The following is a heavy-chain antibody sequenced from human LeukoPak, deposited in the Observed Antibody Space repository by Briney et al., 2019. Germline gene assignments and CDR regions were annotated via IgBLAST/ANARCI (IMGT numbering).Heavy chain of an antibody. J-gene: IGHJ5*02. CDR1: GGSISSGSYY. CDR3: ARDLIAVAGTFWFDP. D-gene: IGHD6-19*01. Sequence: SETLSLTCTVSGGSISSGSYYWSWIRQPAGKGLEWIGRIYTSGSTNYNPSLKSRVTISVDTSKNQVSLKLSSVTAADTAVYYCARDLIAVAGTFWFDPWGQGTLVTVSS. V-gene: IGHV4-61*02. CDR2: IYTSGST.